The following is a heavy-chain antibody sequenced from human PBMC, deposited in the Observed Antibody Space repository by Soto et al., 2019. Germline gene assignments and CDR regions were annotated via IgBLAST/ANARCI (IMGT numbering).Heavy chain of an antibody. V-gene: IGHV4-59*01. D-gene: IGHD2-21*02. CDR3: ARSPSIVVVTFDY. CDR2: IYYSGST. Sequence: SETLSLTCTVSGGSISSYYWSWIRQPPGKGLEWIGYIYYSGSTNYNPSLKSRVTISVDTSKNQFSLKLSSVTAADTAVYYCARSPSIVVVTFDYWGHGTLVTVSS. J-gene: IGHJ4*01. CDR1: GGSISSYY.